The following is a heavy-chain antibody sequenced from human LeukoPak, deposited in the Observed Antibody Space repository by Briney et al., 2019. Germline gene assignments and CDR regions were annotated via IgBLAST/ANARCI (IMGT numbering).Heavy chain of an antibody. Sequence: GGSLRLSCAGSGFTVSNNYMSWVRKAPGKGLEWVAVISYDGSNKYYADSVKGRFTISRDNSKNTLYLQMNSLRAEDTAVYYCAKGGGWELLRPYFDYWGQGTLVTVSS. D-gene: IGHD1-26*01. V-gene: IGHV3-30*18. CDR2: ISYDGSNK. CDR1: GFTVSNNY. CDR3: AKGGGWELLRPYFDY. J-gene: IGHJ4*02.